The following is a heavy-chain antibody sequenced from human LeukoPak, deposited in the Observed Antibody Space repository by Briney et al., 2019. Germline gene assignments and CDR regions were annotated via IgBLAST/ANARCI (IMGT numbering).Heavy chain of an antibody. V-gene: IGHV5-51*01. D-gene: IGHD1-26*01. CDR3: ARPFRGGSYGNFDY. CDR1: GYSFTTYW. CDR2: IYPGDSDT. J-gene: IGHJ4*02. Sequence: GESLKVSCKGSGYSFTTYWIAWVRQMPGKGLEWMGIIYPGDSDTRYNPSFQGQVTISADKSISTAYLQWSSLKASDTAMYYCARPFRGGSYGNFDYWGQGTLVTVSS.